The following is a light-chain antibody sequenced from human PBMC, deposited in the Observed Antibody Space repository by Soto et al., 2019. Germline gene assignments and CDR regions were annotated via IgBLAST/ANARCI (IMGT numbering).Light chain of an antibody. J-gene: IGKJ4*01. CDR2: AAS. CDR3: QQANDFPPA. CDR1: QDISIW. V-gene: IGKV1D-12*01. Sequence: DIQMTQSPSSVSASVGDRVTITCRASQDISIWLAWYQQKPGKAPKLLIYAASTLQSGVPSRFSGSGSGADFTLTISSLQPEDFATYHCQQANDFPPAFGGGTKVEIK.